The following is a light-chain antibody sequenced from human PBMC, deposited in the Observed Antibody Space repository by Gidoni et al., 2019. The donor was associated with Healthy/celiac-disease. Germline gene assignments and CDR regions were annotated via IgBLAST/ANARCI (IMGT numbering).Light chain of an antibody. Sequence: QSVLTQPPSASAAPGQRVTISCTGRSSNIGAGYDVHWYNQLPGTAPKLLIFCTSNRPSGVPDRSSGSKSGTSASLAITALHAEDEADYYCQSYDSSLSGSRVFGGGTKLTVL. CDR2: CTS. CDR1: SSNIGAGYD. J-gene: IGLJ2*01. CDR3: QSYDSSLSGSRV. V-gene: IGLV1-40*01.